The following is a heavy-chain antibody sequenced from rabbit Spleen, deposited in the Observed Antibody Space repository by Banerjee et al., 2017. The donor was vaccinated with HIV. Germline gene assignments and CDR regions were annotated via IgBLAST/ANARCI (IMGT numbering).Heavy chain of an antibody. Sequence: QEQLEESGGGLVKPEGTLTLTCTASGFSFSTDYYVCWVRQAPGKGLESIACIYGEVIGSTYYATWAKGRFTISKTSSTTVTLQMTSLTVADTATYFCARDTGSSFSSYGMDLWGPGTLVTVS. D-gene: IGHD8-1*01. CDR1: GFSFSTDYY. CDR2: IYGEVIGST. CDR3: ARDTGSSFSSYGMDL. V-gene: IGHV1S45*01. J-gene: IGHJ6*01.